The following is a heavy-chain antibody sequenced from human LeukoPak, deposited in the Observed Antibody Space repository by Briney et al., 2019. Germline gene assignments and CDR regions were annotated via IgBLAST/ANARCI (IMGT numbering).Heavy chain of an antibody. CDR3: ARFSNAHGVKFDY. CDR2: IYYSGTA. CDR1: GGSISSGDFY. Sequence: SETLSLTCTVSGGSISSGDFYWSWVRQHLEKGLEWIGYIYYSGTAYYNPSLKSRVTMSVDTSKNQFSPKLDSVTAADTAVYYCARFSNAHGVKFDYWGQGTLVTVSS. V-gene: IGHV4-31*03. J-gene: IGHJ4*02. D-gene: IGHD2-8*01.